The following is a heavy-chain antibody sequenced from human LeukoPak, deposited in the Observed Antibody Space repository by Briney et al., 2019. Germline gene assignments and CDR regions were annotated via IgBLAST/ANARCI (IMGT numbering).Heavy chain of an antibody. CDR2: IWYDGSNK. D-gene: IGHD5-12*01. J-gene: IGHJ4*02. CDR1: GFTFSSYG. Sequence: GGSLRLSCAASGFTFSSYGMRWVRQAPGKGLEWVAVIWYDGSNKYYADSVKGRFTISRDNSKNTLYLQMNSLRAEDTAVYYCARDISSGYDSYWGQGTLVTVSS. V-gene: IGHV3-33*01. CDR3: ARDISSGYDSY.